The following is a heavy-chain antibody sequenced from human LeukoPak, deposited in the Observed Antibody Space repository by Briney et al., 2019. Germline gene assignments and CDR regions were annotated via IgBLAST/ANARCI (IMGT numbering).Heavy chain of an antibody. CDR2: IYSGTNT. J-gene: IGHJ4*02. CDR3: ARLGPYYFDS. CDR1: GFIVSSKY. V-gene: IGHV3-53*01. Sequence: GVSLRLSCAASGFIVSSKYMSWVRQAPGKGLEWVSVIYSGTNTYYADSVQGRFSISRDTSRNTLYLQMNSLRAEDTAVYYCARLGPYYFDSWGQGTLVIASS. D-gene: IGHD3-16*01.